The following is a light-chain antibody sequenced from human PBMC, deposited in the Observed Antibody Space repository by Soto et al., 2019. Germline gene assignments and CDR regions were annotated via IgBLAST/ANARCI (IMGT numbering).Light chain of an antibody. CDR2: WAS. CDR3: QQYYTTPPT. Sequence: DIVLTQSPDSLALSLCERSTINCKSSQSVLFSINQKNYLAWYHQKPGQPPKLLIYWASIRESGVPTRFSGSGSGTNFTLTISSLQAEDAAVYYRQQYYTTPPTFGLGTKVDIK. CDR1: QSVLFSINQKNY. J-gene: IGKJ1*01. V-gene: IGKV4-1*01.